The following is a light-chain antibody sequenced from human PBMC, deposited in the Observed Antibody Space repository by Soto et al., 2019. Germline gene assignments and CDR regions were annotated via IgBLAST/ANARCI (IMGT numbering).Light chain of an antibody. Sequence: EILIYQSLSALSASVEDRETITCRASQSISGYLTWFQQKPGKAPKLLIYDASSLESGVPSRFSGSGSGTEFTLTISSLQPDDFATYYCQQYNSYSSFGQGTKVDIK. J-gene: IGKJ1*01. CDR1: QSISGY. CDR3: QQYNSYSS. CDR2: DAS. V-gene: IGKV1-5*01.